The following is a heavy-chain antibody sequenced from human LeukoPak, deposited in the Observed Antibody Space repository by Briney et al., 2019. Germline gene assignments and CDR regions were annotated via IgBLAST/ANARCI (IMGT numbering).Heavy chain of an antibody. CDR2: IYHTGST. Sequence: SGTLSLTCAVSGGSITSSNWWSWVRQPPGKGLEWIGEIYHTGSTNYNPSLKSRVTISVDKSKNQFSLTLGSVSATDTAVYYCASPRGFSYGYFDYWGQGTLVTVSS. J-gene: IGHJ4*02. CDR3: ASPRGFSYGYFDY. CDR1: GGSITSSNW. D-gene: IGHD5-18*01. V-gene: IGHV4-4*02.